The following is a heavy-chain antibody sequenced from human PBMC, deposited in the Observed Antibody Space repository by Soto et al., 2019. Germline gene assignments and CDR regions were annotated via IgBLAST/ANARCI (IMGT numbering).Heavy chain of an antibody. CDR3: ARDKVDIVATTNAFDI. CDR2: IYYSGST. CDR1: GGSISSGGYY. D-gene: IGHD5-12*01. Sequence: PSETLSLTCTVSGGSISSGGYYGSWIRQHPGKGLEWIGYIYYSGSTYYNPSLKSRVTISVDTSKNQFSLKLSSVTAADTAVYYCARDKVDIVATTNAFDIWGQGTMVTVSS. V-gene: IGHV4-31*03. J-gene: IGHJ3*02.